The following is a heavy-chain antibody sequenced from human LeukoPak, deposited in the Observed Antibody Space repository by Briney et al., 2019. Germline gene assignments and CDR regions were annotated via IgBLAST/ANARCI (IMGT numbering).Heavy chain of an antibody. CDR1: GFTFSNYA. J-gene: IGHJ4*02. CDR3: TKVTSTGSCYQSDY. D-gene: IGHD2-15*01. CDR2: LSSGGGSP. Sequence: GGSLRLSCVASGFTFSNYAMTWVRQTPGKGLEWISGLSSGGGSPYYADSVKGRFTISRDNSKNTLFLQMNSLRAEDTATYYCTKVTSTGSCYQSDYWGQGTLVTVSS. V-gene: IGHV3-23*01.